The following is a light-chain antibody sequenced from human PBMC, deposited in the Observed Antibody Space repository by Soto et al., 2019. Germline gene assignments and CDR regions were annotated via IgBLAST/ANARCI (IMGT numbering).Light chain of an antibody. CDR1: QDIRND. Sequence: AIQLTQSPSSLSASVGDRVSITCRASQDIRNDLGWYQHKPGKAPKLLIHGASSLQSGVPSRFSGSASGTEFTLTISSLQPEDLASYYCLQDHSYPWTFGQGTKVEI. J-gene: IGKJ1*01. CDR3: LQDHSYPWT. CDR2: GAS. V-gene: IGKV1-6*01.